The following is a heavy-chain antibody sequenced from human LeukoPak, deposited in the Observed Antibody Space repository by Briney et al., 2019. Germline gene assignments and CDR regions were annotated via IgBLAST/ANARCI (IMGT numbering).Heavy chain of an antibody. V-gene: IGHV3-73*01. Sequence: GGSLRLSCAASGFTFSGSAMHWVRQASGKGLEWVDRIRSKANSYATAYAASVKGRFTISRDDSKNTAYLQMNSLKTEDTAVYYCTGSYSGSYFWGQGTLVTVSS. CDR3: TGSYSGSYF. D-gene: IGHD1-26*01. CDR2: IRSKANSYAT. CDR1: GFTFSGSA. J-gene: IGHJ4*02.